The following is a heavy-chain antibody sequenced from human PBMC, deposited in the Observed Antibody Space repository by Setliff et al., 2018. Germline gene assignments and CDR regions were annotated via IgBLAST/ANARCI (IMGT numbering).Heavy chain of an antibody. CDR3: ARRLRESHAFHI. CDR2: IHNSGTA. CDR1: GGSISSDDNY. Sequence: PSETLSLTCTVSGGSISSDDNYWSWIRLPPGKGLEWIGYIHNSGTAYYNPSLRSRLTISVDTSKNQFSLKLNSVTAADTAVYYCARRLRESHAFHIWGQGTLVTVSS. J-gene: IGHJ3*02. D-gene: IGHD2-15*01. V-gene: IGHV4-30-4*08.